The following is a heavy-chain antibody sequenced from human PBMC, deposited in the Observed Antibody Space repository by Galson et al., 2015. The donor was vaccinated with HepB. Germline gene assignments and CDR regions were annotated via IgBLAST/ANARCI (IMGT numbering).Heavy chain of an antibody. CDR2: ISGSGGST. D-gene: IGHD3-3*01. V-gene: IGHV3-23*01. CDR1: GFTFSSYA. Sequence: SLRLSCAASGFTFSSYAMSWVRQAPGKGLGWVSAISGSGGSTYYADSVKGRFTISRDNSKNTLYLQMNSLRAEDTAVYYCAKSRIYYDFWSGYYTGPSSFDYWGQGTLVTVSS. J-gene: IGHJ4*02. CDR3: AKSRIYYDFWSGYYTGPSSFDY.